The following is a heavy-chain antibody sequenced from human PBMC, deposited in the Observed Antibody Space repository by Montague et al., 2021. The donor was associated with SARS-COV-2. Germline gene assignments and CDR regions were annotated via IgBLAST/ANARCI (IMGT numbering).Heavy chain of an antibody. D-gene: IGHD5-12*01. Sequence: SETLSLTCSVSGESMDHYYWSWIRQPPGQEPETIGYIFYIGTTGYNPSLRSRFSISMDMSNYQFSLQLTSLTSADTAVYYCARGQRGFPFWGQGKLVTVSS. J-gene: IGHJ4*02. CDR3: ARGQRGFPF. CDR2: IFYIGTT. CDR1: GESMDHYY. V-gene: IGHV4-59*01.